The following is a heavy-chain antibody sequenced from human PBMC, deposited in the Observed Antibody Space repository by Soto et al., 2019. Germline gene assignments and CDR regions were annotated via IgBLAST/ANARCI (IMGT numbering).Heavy chain of an antibody. CDR3: ARIRAGIAVAGNVDY. V-gene: IGHV4-39*01. J-gene: IGHJ4*02. D-gene: IGHD6-19*01. CDR1: GGSIISSSYY. CDR2: IYYSGST. Sequence: NPSETLSLTCTVSGGSIISSSYYWGWIRQPPGKGLEWIGSIYYSGSTYYNPSLKSRVTISVDTSKNQFSLKLSSVTAADTAVYYCARIRAGIAVAGNVDYWGQGTLVTVSS.